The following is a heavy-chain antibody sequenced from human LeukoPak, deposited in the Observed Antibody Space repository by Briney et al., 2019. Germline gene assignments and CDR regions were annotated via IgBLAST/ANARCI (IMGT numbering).Heavy chain of an antibody. D-gene: IGHD3-16*02. Sequence: ASVKVSCKVSGYTLIDLSIHWVRQAPGKGLEWMGGFDPEDGETIYAQKFQGRVTMTEDTSTDTAYMELSSLRSEDTAVYYCVSVTEYDHLWGSYQHFDFWGQGTLVTVSS. CDR1: GYTLIDLS. CDR3: VSVTEYDHLWGSYQHFDF. V-gene: IGHV1-24*01. CDR2: FDPEDGET. J-gene: IGHJ4*02.